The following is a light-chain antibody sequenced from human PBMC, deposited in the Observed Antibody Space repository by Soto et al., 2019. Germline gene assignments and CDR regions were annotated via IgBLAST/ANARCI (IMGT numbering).Light chain of an antibody. V-gene: IGLV2-11*01. CDR2: DVS. Sequence: QSVLTQPRSVSGSPGQSVTISCTGTSXDVGVYNYVSWYQQYPGKAPKIMIYDVSKRPSGVPDRFSGSKSDNTASLTISGLQAEDEADYYCCSYAGSYTFVFGIGTKVNLL. CDR3: CSYAGSYTFV. CDR1: SXDVGVYNY. J-gene: IGLJ1*01.